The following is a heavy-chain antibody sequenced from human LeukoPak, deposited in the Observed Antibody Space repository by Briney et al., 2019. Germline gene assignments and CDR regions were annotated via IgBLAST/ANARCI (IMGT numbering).Heavy chain of an antibody. CDR3: ARASRYSPTSGYDDSFDI. CDR2: IYTSGST. V-gene: IGHV4-4*07. Sequence: PSETLSLTCTVSGGSISSYYWSWIRQPAGKGLEWIGRIYTSGSTNYNPSLKSRVTMSVDTSKNQFSLDLSSVTAADTAIYYCARASRYSPTSGYDDSFDIWGQGTMVTVSS. J-gene: IGHJ3*02. CDR1: GGSISSYY. D-gene: IGHD5-12*01.